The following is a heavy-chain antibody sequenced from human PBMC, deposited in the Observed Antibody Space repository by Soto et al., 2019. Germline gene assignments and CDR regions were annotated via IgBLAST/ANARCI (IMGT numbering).Heavy chain of an antibody. CDR1: GGSISSYY. V-gene: IGHV4-59*01. CDR3: ARDCGWYFDY. CDR2: IYYSGST. Sequence: SETLSLTCTVSGGSISSYYWSWIRQPPGKGLEWIGYIYYSGSTNYNPSLKSRVTISVDTSKNQFSLKLSSVTAADTAVYYCARDCGWYFDYWGQGTLVTVSS. J-gene: IGHJ4*02. D-gene: IGHD2-21*01.